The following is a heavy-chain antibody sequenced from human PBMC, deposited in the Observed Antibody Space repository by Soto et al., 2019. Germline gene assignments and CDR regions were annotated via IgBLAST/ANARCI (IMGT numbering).Heavy chain of an antibody. V-gene: IGHV4-59*01. CDR3: ARSVGSRGGWFDP. D-gene: IGHD1-26*01. Sequence: QVQLQESGPGLVKPSETLSLTCTVSGGSISSYYWTWIRQPPGKGLEWIGYIYYSGSTNYNPSLKSRVTISVDTSKNQFSLKLTSVTAADTAVYYCARSVGSRGGWFDPWGHGTLVTVSS. J-gene: IGHJ5*02. CDR2: IYYSGST. CDR1: GGSISSYY.